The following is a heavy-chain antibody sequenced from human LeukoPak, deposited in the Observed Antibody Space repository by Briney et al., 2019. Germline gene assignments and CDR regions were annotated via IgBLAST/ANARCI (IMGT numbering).Heavy chain of an antibody. CDR2: INHSGST. CDR3: ARDGRQLGLDH. Sequence: SETLSLTCAVYGGSFSGYYWSWIRQPPGKGLEWIGEINHSGSTNYNPSLKSRVTISVDTSKNQFSLKLSSVTVADTAVYHCARDGRQLGLDHWGQGSLVTVSS. D-gene: IGHD6-6*01. CDR1: GGSFSGYY. J-gene: IGHJ4*02. V-gene: IGHV4-34*01.